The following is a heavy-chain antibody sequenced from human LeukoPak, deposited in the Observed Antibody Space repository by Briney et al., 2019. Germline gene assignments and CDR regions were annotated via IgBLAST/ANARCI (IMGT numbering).Heavy chain of an antibody. CDR1: GGSFSGYY. CDR3: ARGVTRNWFDP. V-gene: IGHV4-59*01. Sequence: PSETLSLTCAVYGGSFSGYYWSWIRQPPGKGLEWIGYIYYSGSTNYNPSLKSRVTISVDTSKNQFSLKLSSVAAADTAMYYCARGVTRNWFDPWGQGTLVTVSS. J-gene: IGHJ5*02. D-gene: IGHD3-10*01. CDR2: IYYSGST.